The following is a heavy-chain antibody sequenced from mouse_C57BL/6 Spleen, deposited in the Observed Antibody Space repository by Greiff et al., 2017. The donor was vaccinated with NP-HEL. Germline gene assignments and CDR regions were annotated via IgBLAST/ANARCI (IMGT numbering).Heavy chain of an antibody. D-gene: IGHD2-2*01. CDR1: GFTFSSYA. CDR2: ISDGGSYT. J-gene: IGHJ1*03. Sequence: EVHLVESGGGLVKPGGSLKLSCAASGFTFSSYAMSWVRQTPEKRLEWVATISDGGSYTYYPDNVKGRFTISRDNAKNNLYLQMSHLKSEDTAMYYCAREEVTTGWYFDVWGTGTTVTVSS. V-gene: IGHV5-4*01. CDR3: AREEVTTGWYFDV.